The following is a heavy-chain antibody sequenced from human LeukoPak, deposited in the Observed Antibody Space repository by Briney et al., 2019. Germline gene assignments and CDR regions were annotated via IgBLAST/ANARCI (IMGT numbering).Heavy chain of an antibody. CDR2: IYYSGST. Sequence: PSQTLSLTCTVSGGSISSGDYHWSWIRQPPGKGLEWIGYIYYSGSTYYNPSLKSRVTISVDTSKNQFSLKLSSVTAADTAVYYCASRYCSSTSCYTQFDYWGQGTLVTVSS. CDR1: GGSISSGDYH. V-gene: IGHV4-30-4*08. CDR3: ASRYCSSTSCYTQFDY. J-gene: IGHJ4*02. D-gene: IGHD2-2*02.